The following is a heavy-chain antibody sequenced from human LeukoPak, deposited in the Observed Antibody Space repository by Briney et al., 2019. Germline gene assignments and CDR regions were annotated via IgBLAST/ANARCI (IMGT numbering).Heavy chain of an antibody. Sequence: GGSLRLSCAASGFIFSSYAMSWVRQAPGKGLEWVSAISGSGGSTYYADSVKGRFTISRDNSKNTLYLQMNSLRAEDTAVYYCANVHMVRGLNWFDPWGQGTLATVSS. CDR3: ANVHMVRGLNWFDP. V-gene: IGHV3-23*01. CDR2: ISGSGGST. CDR1: GFIFSSYA. J-gene: IGHJ5*02. D-gene: IGHD3-10*01.